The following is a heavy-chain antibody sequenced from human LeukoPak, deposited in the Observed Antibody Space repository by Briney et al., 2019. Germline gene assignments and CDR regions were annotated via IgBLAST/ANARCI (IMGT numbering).Heavy chain of an antibody. CDR3: ARGLYEGYYGSGSYSLDY. D-gene: IGHD3-10*01. CDR2: INPNSGGT. J-gene: IGHJ4*02. Sequence: ASVKVSCKASGYTFTGYYMHWVRQAPGQGLEWMGWINPNSGGTNYAQKFQGRVTMTRDTSISTAYMELSRLRSEDTAVYYCARGLYEGYYGSGSYSLDYWGQGTLVTVSS. CDR1: GYTFTGYY. V-gene: IGHV1-2*02.